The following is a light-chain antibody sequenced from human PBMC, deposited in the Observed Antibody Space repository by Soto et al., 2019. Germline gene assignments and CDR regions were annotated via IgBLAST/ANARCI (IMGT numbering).Light chain of an antibody. Sequence: DIQMTQSPSSVSASVGDRVTMTCRASETISTFLTWYQHKPGKAPKLLIYAASRLQSGVPSRFSGSGSGTDFTLTIHGLQPEDFASYYCQQSYSTSPSTFGRGTGLEI. CDR2: AAS. CDR3: QQSYSTSPST. J-gene: IGKJ5*01. V-gene: IGKV1-39*01. CDR1: ETISTF.